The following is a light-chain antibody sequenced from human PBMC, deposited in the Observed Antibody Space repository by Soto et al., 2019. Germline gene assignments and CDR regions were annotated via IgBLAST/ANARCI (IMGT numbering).Light chain of an antibody. V-gene: IGKV1-12*01. Sequence: DIQMTQSPSSVSASEGDRVTITCRASQAIGNYLNWYQQKPGKAPNLLIFAATTLQSGVPSRFSGSRSGTNFTLTISILQPEDFATYYCQQGNSSPLTFGQGTRLEIK. J-gene: IGKJ5*01. CDR2: AAT. CDR1: QAIGNY. CDR3: QQGNSSPLT.